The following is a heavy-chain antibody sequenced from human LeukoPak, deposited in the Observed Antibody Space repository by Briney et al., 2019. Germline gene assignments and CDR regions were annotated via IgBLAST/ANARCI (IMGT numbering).Heavy chain of an antibody. CDR1: GFTFSGYG. CDR2: IWSDGSNK. D-gene: IGHD3-16*02. J-gene: IGHJ6*03. V-gene: IGHV3-33*01. CDR3: ARGKIVGTRYHMDV. Sequence: PGGSLRLSCATSGFTFSGYGMHWVRQAPGKGLEWVTVIWSDGSNKYYADSVKGRFTISRDNAKNSLYLQMNSLRAEDTAVYYCARGKIVGTRYHMDVWGKGTTVTVSS.